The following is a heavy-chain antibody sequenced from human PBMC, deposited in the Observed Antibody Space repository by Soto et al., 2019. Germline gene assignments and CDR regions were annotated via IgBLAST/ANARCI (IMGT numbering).Heavy chain of an antibody. CDR1: GDTFSNFD. CDR2: MYPNNGQT. V-gene: IGHV1-8*01. CDR3: ATMIRGWIHWLDP. Sequence: QVQLVQSGAEVKRPGASVKVSCKASGDTFSNFDFNWVRQATGQGPEWMGWMYPNNGQTAYARTFQGRVTTTWNSSTSTAYMELSSLTSEDTAVYYCATMIRGWIHWLDPWGQGTLVTVSS. J-gene: IGHJ5*02. D-gene: IGHD3-16*01.